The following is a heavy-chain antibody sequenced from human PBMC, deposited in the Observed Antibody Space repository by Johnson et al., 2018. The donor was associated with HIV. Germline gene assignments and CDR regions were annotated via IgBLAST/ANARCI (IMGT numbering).Heavy chain of an antibody. CDR1: GFTFSSYA. D-gene: IGHD2-15*01. J-gene: IGHJ3*02. V-gene: IGHV3-30*04. CDR3: ASSSVVDDAFDI. CDR2: IRYDGSNK. Sequence: QVQLVESGGGVVQPGRSLRLSCAASGFTFSSYAMHWVRQAPGKGLEWVAVIRYDGSNKYYADSVKGRFTISRDNSKNTLYLQMNSLRAEDTAVYYCASSSVVDDAFDIWGQGTMVTVSS.